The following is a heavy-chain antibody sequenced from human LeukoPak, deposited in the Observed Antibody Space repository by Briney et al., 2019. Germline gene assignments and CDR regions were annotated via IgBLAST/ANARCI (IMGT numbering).Heavy chain of an antibody. J-gene: IGHJ4*02. CDR2: ISASGATT. V-gene: IGHV3-23*01. Sequence: PGGSLRLSCAASGFTFRSYAMSWVRQAPGKGVEWVAAISASGATTKYADSVKGRFAISRDNSKNMLYLQMNSLRAEDTAVYYCTKDWYDILTGTFDYWGQGTLVTVSA. D-gene: IGHD3-9*01. CDR1: GFTFRSYA. CDR3: TKDWYDILTGTFDY.